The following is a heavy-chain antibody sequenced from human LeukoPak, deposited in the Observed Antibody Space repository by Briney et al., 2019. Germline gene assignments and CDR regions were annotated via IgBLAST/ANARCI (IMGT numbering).Heavy chain of an antibody. Sequence: GGSLRLSCAASGFTFSSYAMSWVRQAPGKGLEWVSAISSSGGSTYYADSVKGRFTISRDNSKNTLYLQMNSLRAEDTAVYYCTKVDLVATITFDYWGQGTLVTVSS. V-gene: IGHV3-23*01. CDR2: ISSSGGST. CDR1: GFTFSSYA. D-gene: IGHD5-12*01. CDR3: TKVDLVATITFDY. J-gene: IGHJ4*02.